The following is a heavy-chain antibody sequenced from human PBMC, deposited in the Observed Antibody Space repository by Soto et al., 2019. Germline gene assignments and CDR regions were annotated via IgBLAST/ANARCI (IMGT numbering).Heavy chain of an antibody. D-gene: IGHD3-22*01. CDR3: ARVRRYYDSSGYYYYFDY. CDR1: GFTFSDYY. CDR2: ISSSGSTI. J-gene: IGHJ4*02. Sequence: PGGSLRLSCAASGFTFSDYYMSWIRQAPGKGLEWVSYISSSGSTIYYADSVKGRFTISRDNAKNSLYLQMNSLRAEDTAVYYCARVRRYYDSSGYYYYFDYWGQGTLVTVSS. V-gene: IGHV3-11*01.